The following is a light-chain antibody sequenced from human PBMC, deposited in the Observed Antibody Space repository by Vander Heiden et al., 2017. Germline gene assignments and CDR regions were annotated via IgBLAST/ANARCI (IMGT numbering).Light chain of an antibody. J-gene: IGKJ4*01. Sequence: DIQMTHSPSSLSASVGDRVTITCRASQSISSYLNWYQQKPGKAPKLLIYAASSLQSGVPSRFSGSGSGTDFTLTISSLQPEDFATYYCQQCYSTLPPFGEGTQLEIK. CDR1: QSISSY. V-gene: IGKV1-39*01. CDR2: AAS. CDR3: QQCYSTLPP.